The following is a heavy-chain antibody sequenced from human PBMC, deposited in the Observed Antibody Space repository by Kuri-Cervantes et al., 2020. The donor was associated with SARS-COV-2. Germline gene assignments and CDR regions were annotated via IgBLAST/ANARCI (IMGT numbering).Heavy chain of an antibody. J-gene: IGHJ3*02. D-gene: IGHD3-3*01. Sequence: SETLSLTCTVSGGSISGGDDYWNWIRQPPGKGLEWIGYIYYSGSTYYNPSLKSRVTISVDTSKNQFSLKLSSVTAADTAVYYCARASTTIYGVLIMLFSSNAFAIWGQGTLVTVSS. CDR3: ARASTTIYGVLIMLFSSNAFAI. CDR2: IYYSGST. CDR1: GGSISGGDDY. V-gene: IGHV4-30-4*08.